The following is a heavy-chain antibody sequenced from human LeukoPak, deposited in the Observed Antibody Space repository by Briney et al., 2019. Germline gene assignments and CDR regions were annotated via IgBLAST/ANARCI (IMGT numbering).Heavy chain of an antibody. CDR3: ARDRGYSYGYGAFDI. CDR2: INPNSGGT. D-gene: IGHD5-18*01. J-gene: IGHJ3*02. V-gene: IGHV1-2*02. CDR1: GYTFTGYY. Sequence: GASVKVSCKASGYTFTGYYMHWVRQAPGQGLEWMGWINPNSGGTNYAQKFQGRVTMTRDTSISTAYMGLSRLRSDDAAVYYCARDRGYSYGYGAFDIWGQGTMVTVSS.